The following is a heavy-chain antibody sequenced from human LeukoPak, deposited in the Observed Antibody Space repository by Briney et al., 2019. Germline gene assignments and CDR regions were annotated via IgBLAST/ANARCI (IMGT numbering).Heavy chain of an antibody. CDR3: TRAGDSSGCFDY. V-gene: IGHV1-2*06. CDR1: GYTFTGYY. J-gene: IGHJ4*02. CDR2: INPNSGGT. D-gene: IGHD6-19*01. Sequence: ASVKVSCKASGYTFTGYYMHWVRQAPGQGLEWMGRINPNSGGTNYAQKFQGRVTMTRVTSISTAYMELSRLRYDDTAVYYCTRAGDSSGCFDYWGQGTLVTVSS.